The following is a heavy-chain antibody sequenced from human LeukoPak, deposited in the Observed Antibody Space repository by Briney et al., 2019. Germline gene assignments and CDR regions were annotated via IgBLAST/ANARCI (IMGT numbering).Heavy chain of an antibody. J-gene: IGHJ4*02. CDR3: ARDREGGTGTDFDY. D-gene: IGHD1-1*01. Sequence: ASVKVSCKASGGTFSSYAISWVRQAPGQGLEWMGGIIPIFGTANYAQKFQGRVTITADESTSTAYMELSSLRSEDTAVYYCARDREGGTGTDFDYWGQGTLVTVSS. V-gene: IGHV1-69*13. CDR2: IIPIFGTA. CDR1: GGTFSSYA.